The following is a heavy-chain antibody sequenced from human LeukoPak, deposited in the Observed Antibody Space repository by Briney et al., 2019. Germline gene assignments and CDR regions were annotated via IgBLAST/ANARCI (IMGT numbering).Heavy chain of an antibody. J-gene: IGHJ4*02. D-gene: IGHD3-9*01. CDR1: GGSISSSSYY. Sequence: SETLSLTCTVSGGSISSSSYYWGWIRQPPGKGLEWIGSIYYSGSTYYNPSLKSRVTISVSTSKNQFSLKLSSVTAAAPAVYYCARDTPPPSLTERGYFDYWGQGTLVTVSS. CDR3: ARDTPPPSLTERGYFDY. V-gene: IGHV4-39*07. CDR2: IYYSGST.